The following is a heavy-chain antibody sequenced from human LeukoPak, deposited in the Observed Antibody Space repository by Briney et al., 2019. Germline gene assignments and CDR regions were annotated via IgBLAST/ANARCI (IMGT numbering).Heavy chain of an antibody. CDR3: ARIVVPAYFDY. CDR2: IYTSGST. D-gene: IGHD2-2*01. CDR1: GGSISSGSYY. V-gene: IGHV4-61*02. J-gene: IGHJ4*02. Sequence: SETLSLTCTVSGGSISSGSYYWSWIRQPAGKGLEWIGRIYTSGSTNYNPSLKSRVTISVDTSKNQFSLKLSSVTAADTAVYYCARIVVPAYFDYWGQGTLVTVSS.